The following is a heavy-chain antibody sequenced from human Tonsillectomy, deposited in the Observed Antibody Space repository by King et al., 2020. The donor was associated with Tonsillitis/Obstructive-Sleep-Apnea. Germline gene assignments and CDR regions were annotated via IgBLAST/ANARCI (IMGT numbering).Heavy chain of an antibody. CDR3: TRSSDYNYYGMDV. CDR2: IRSEAYGGTT. Sequence: EVQLVESGGGLVQPGRSLRLSCTASGFTFGDYVMSWVRQAPGKGLEWVGFIRSEAYGGTTEYAASVKARFTISRDDSKSIAYLQMDSLKIEDTAVYYCTRSSDYNYYGMDVWSQGNTGTVSS. CDR1: GFTFGDYV. V-gene: IGHV3-49*04. D-gene: IGHD4/OR15-4a*01. J-gene: IGHJ6*02.